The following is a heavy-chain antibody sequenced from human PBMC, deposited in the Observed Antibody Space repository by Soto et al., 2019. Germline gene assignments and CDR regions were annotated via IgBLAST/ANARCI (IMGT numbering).Heavy chain of an antibody. CDR3: ARPALDWNYGMDV. CDR1: GYTFTNYW. D-gene: IGHD3-9*01. Sequence: GESLKISCKGSGYTFTNYWIAWVRQMPGKGLEWTGVIFPGDSDIRYSPSFQGQVTISADKSISAAYLQWSRLQASDTAMYYCARPALDWNYGMDVWGQGTTVTVSS. V-gene: IGHV5-51*01. CDR2: IFPGDSDI. J-gene: IGHJ6*02.